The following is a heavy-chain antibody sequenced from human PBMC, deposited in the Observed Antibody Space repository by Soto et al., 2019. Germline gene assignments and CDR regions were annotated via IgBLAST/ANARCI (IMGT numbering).Heavy chain of an antibody. D-gene: IGHD3-22*01. CDR1: GATFSSYA. J-gene: IGHJ4*02. Sequence: GASVKVSCKTSGATFSSYAISWVRQAPGQGLEWMGGIVPTVDTSTYAQKFQGRVTMTRDTSTSTVYMELSSLRSEDTAVYYCVLRPNSSGYYPPFDYWGQGTLVTVPQ. CDR3: VLRPNSSGYYPPFDY. V-gene: IGHV1-69*05. CDR2: IVPTVDTS.